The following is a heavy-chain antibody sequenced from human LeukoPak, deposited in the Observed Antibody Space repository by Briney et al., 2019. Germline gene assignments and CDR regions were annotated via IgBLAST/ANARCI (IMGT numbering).Heavy chain of an antibody. V-gene: IGHV1-69*04. CDR3: AAPVVAATLDY. CDR1: GGTFSSYA. Sequence: ASVKVSCKASGGTFSSYAISWVRQAPGQGLEWMGRIIPILGIANYAKKFQGRVTITADKSTSTAYMELSSLRSEDTAVYYCAAPVVAATLDYWGQGTLVTVSS. D-gene: IGHD2-15*01. CDR2: IIPILGIA. J-gene: IGHJ4*02.